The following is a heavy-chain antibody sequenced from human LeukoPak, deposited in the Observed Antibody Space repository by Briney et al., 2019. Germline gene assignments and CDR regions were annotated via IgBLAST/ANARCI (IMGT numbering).Heavy chain of an antibody. D-gene: IGHD1-26*01. J-gene: IGHJ5*02. CDR3: ARGLFFSGSHSRIRAWFDP. V-gene: IGHV4-61*01. CDR1: GDSVSSGSYY. Sequence: PSETLSLTCTVSGDSVSSGSYYWSWLRQPPGKGLEWIGYIFSSGSTNYNPSLKSRVTISVDTSKNQFSLKLSSVTAADTAVYYCARGLFFSGSHSRIRAWFDPWGQGTLVTVSS. CDR2: IFSSGST.